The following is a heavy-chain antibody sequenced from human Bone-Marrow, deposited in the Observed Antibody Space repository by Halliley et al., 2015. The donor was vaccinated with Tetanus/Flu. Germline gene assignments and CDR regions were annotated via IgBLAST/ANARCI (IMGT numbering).Heavy chain of an antibody. Sequence: YYRGNTYYNASFKSRVTISLDTSKTQFSLKMTSVKATDTAVYYCARQATFCSGAGCYPGNAAVWGQGTTVTVPS. CDR3: ARQATFCSGAGCYPGNAAV. V-gene: IGHV4-39*01. J-gene: IGHJ6*02. D-gene: IGHD2-15*01. CDR2: YYRGNT.